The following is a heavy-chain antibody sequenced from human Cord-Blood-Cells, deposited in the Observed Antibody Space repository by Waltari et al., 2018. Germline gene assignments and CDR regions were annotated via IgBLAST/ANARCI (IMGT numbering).Heavy chain of an antibody. V-gene: IGHV4-59*11. CDR1: GGSISSHY. D-gene: IGHD7-27*01. J-gene: IGHJ4*02. CDR3: ARGALAWGHFDY. Sequence: QVQLQESGPGLVKPSETLSLTCTVSGGSISSHYWSWIRRPPGKGLEWIGYIYYSGSTNYNPALKSRVTISVDTSKNQFSLKLSSVTAADTAVYYCARGALAWGHFDYWDQGTLVTVSS. CDR2: IYYSGST.